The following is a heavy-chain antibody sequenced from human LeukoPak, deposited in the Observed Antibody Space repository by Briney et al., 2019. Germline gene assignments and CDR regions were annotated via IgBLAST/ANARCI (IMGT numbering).Heavy chain of an antibody. J-gene: IGHJ4*02. V-gene: IGHV3-30*02. CDR3: AKTKEGHMIRVTFDY. Sequence: GGSLRLSCAASGFTFSSYGMHWVRQAPGKGLEWVAFIRHDGGYKYYADSVKGRFTISRDNSKNTLYLQMISLRDDDAAVYYCAKTKEGHMIRVTFDYWGQGTLVTVSS. CDR1: GFTFSSYG. CDR2: IRHDGGYK. D-gene: IGHD3-10*01.